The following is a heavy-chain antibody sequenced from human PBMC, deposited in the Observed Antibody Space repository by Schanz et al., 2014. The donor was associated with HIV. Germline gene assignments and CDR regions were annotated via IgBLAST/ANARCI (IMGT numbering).Heavy chain of an antibody. V-gene: IGHV4-34*01. CDR3: ARVGRAAAGFIYYYGMDV. J-gene: IGHJ6*02. CDR2: IDDAGNT. CDR1: GGLFSGNY. Sequence: QVRLQQWGAGLLKPSGTLSLTCAAYGGLFSGNYWSWVRQSPGKGLQWIGEIDDAGNTNYEPSLKSRITISVETSKRQFSLKLSSVTAADTAVYYCARVGRAAAGFIYYYGMDVWGQGTTVTVSS. D-gene: IGHD6-13*01.